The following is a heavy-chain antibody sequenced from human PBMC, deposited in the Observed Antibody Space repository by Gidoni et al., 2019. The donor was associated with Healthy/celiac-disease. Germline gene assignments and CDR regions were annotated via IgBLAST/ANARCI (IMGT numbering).Heavy chain of an antibody. V-gene: IGHV3-33*01. CDR3: ARTPPTLTDGYNDGMDV. J-gene: IGHJ6*02. D-gene: IGHD5-12*01. Sequence: QVQQVESGGGAVQHGRSLRLSCAASGSTLRRYGMHWVRQAPGRGLEWVAVIWYDGINKYYADSVKGRFTISIDNSKNTLYLQMISLRAEDTAVYDCARTPPTLTDGYNDGMDVWGQGTTVTVSS. CDR1: GSTLRRYG. CDR2: IWYDGINK.